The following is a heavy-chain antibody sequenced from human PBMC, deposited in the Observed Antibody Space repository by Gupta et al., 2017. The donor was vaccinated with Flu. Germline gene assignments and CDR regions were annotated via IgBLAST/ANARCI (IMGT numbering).Heavy chain of an antibody. CDR3: ATDGRVLTKGNLTY. V-gene: IGHV4-34*01. J-gene: IGHJ1*01. CDR1: GGSFSGYY. CDR2: INHSGRN. Sequence: QVQLQQWRAGLLKPSETLSLTCAVYGGSFSGYYWSWIRQPPGKGLEWIGEINHSGRNNYNPSRKSRVTISVETAKNQFSRRLRPVTDEATAVYYSATDGRVLTKGNLTYWGQGTLVTVSS. D-gene: IGHD3-9*01.